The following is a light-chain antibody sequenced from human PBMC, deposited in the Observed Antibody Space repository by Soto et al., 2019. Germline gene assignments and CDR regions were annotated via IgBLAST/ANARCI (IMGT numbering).Light chain of an antibody. V-gene: IGLV4-69*01. CDR2: LNSDGSH. CDR1: SGHSSYA. CDR3: QTWGTGNRGVV. Sequence: QPVLTQSPSASASLGASVKLTCTLSSGHSSYAIAWHQQQPEKGPRYLMKLNSDGSHSKGDGIPDRFSGSSSGAERYLTISSLQSEDEADYYCQTWGTGNRGVVFGGGTKLTVL. J-gene: IGLJ2*01.